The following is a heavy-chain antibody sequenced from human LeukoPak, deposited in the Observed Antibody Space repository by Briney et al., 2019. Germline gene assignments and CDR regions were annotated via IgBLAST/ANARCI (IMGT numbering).Heavy chain of an antibody. Sequence: PGGSLRLSCAASGFTFSSYWMSWVRQAPGKGLEWVAVISYDGSNKYYADSVKGRFTISRDNSKNTLYLHKNSLRAEDTAVYYCARDNNIVVVPALGYWGQGTLVTVSS. J-gene: IGHJ4*02. V-gene: IGHV3-30-3*01. CDR3: ARDNNIVVVPALGY. CDR2: ISYDGSNK. CDR1: GFTFSSYW. D-gene: IGHD2-2*01.